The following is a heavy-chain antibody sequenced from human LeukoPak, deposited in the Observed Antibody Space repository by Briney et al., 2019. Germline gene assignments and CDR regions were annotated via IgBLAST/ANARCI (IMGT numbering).Heavy chain of an antibody. Sequence: GGSLRLSCAASGFPFSSYAMTWVRQAPGKGLQWVSVIYSGGGTYYADSVKGRFTISRDNSKNTLHLQMNSLRPEDTAVYYCARDSVVDTRDYWGQGTLVTVSS. D-gene: IGHD3-22*01. CDR2: IYSGGGT. J-gene: IGHJ4*02. CDR1: GFPFSSYA. CDR3: ARDSVVDTRDY. V-gene: IGHV3-53*05.